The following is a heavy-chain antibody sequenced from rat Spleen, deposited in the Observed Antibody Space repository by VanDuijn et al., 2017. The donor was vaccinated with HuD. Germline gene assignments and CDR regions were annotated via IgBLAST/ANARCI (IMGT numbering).Heavy chain of an antibody. CDR3: ARHAYGGYEAFDY. D-gene: IGHD1-11*01. V-gene: IGHV2-1*01. CDR2: IWGDGNS. J-gene: IGHJ2*01. Sequence: QVQLKESGPGLVQPSQTLSLTCTVSGFSLTSNSVHWVRQPPGKGLEWMGGIWGDGNSNYNSALKSRLSISRDTSKSQLFLKVTSLQPEDTGTYYCARHAYGGYEAFDYWGQGVMVTVSS. CDR1: GFSLTSNS.